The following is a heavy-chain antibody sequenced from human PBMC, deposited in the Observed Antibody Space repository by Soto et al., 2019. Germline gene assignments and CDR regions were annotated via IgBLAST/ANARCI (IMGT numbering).Heavy chain of an antibody. J-gene: IGHJ6*02. CDR2: IYYSGST. Sequence: SETLSLTCTVSGGSISSSSYYWGWIRQPPGKGLEWIGSIYYSGSTYYNPSLKSRVTISVDTSKNQFSLKLSSVTAADTAVYYCASTIFGVVTEYYYYYGMDVWGQGTTVTVSS. D-gene: IGHD3-3*01. CDR3: ASTIFGVVTEYYYYYGMDV. V-gene: IGHV4-39*01. CDR1: GGSISSSSYY.